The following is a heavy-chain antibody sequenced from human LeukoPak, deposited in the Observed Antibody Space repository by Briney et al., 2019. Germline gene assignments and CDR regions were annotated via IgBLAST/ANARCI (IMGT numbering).Heavy chain of an antibody. CDR3: ARELGYYDSSGYYYWGAFDI. CDR1: GYTFTSYG. D-gene: IGHD3-22*01. J-gene: IGHJ3*02. Sequence: ASVKVSCKASGYTFTSYGISWVRQAPGQGLEWMGWIGAYIGNTNYVQKLKGRVTMTTDTSTRTAYMELRSLRSDDTAVYYCARELGYYDSSGYYYWGAFDIWGQGTMVSVSS. CDR2: IGAYIGNT. V-gene: IGHV1-18*01.